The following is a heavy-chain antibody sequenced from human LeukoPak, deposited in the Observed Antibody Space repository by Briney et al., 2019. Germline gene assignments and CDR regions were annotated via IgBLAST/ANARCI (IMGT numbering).Heavy chain of an antibody. CDR3: ARPYYYDSSGYSPYGMDV. J-gene: IGHJ6*02. CDR1: GFTFRGYG. V-gene: IGHV3-33*01. D-gene: IGHD3-22*01. Sequence: PGGSLRLSCAASGFTFRGYGMYWVRQAPGKGLEWVAVIWYDGSNKYYADSVKGRFTISRDNSKNTLFLQMNSLRAEDTAVCYCARPYYYDSSGYSPYGMDVWGQGTTVTVSS. CDR2: IWYDGSNK.